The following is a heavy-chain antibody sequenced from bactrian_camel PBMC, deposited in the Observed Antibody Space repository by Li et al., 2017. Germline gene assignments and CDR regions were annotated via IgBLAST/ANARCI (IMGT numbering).Heavy chain of an antibody. J-gene: IGHJ4*01. CDR2: IDNAGNT. CDR1: GDTLSSYC. Sequence: HVQLVESGGGSVQAGGSLNLSCTTSGDTLSSYCMAWFRQAPGKEREGVAHIDNAGNTYYADSVKGRFTISQDNAKSTLYLQMNNLKPEDTAMYYCAADQSYVRGVVVRSARSVFAVGARGPRSPSP. D-gene: IGHD2*01. CDR3: AADQSYVRGVVVRSARSVFAV. V-gene: IGHV3S55*01.